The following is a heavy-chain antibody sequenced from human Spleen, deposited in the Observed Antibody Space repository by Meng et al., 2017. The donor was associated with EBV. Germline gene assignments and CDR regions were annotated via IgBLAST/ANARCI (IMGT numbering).Heavy chain of an antibody. J-gene: IGHJ1*01. D-gene: IGHD2-8*01. Sequence: QWQLQGSGPGLVRPSGTLSLTYAVSGGSISTTNWWSWVRQSPGRGLEWIGEVYPSGNTNYNPSLKSRVTISVDKSKNQFSMNLSSVTAADTAIYYCARVGSDYANFQVWGPGTLVTVSS. V-gene: IGHV4-4*02. CDR1: GGSISTTNW. CDR2: VYPSGNT. CDR3: ARVGSDYANFQV.